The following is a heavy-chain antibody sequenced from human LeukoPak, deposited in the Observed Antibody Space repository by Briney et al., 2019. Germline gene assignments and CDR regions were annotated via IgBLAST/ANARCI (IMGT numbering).Heavy chain of an antibody. V-gene: IGHV1-69*04. CDR2: IIPIFGIA. CDR1: RGTFSSYA. D-gene: IGHD4-23*01. CDR3: ARGYGYGGNSPFDP. J-gene: IGHJ5*02. Sequence: PVKLSCKPSRGTFSSYAISWLRQAPGQRREGMGRIIPIFGIANYAQKFQGRVTITADKSTSTAYMELSSLRSEDTAVYYCARGYGYGGNSPFDPWGKGTLVTVS.